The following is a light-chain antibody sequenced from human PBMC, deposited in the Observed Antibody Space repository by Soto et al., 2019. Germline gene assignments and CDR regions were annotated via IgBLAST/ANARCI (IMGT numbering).Light chain of an antibody. Sequence: EIVLTQSPGTLSLSPGEGATLSCRASQSVSSSYIAWYQQRPGQTPSLLIYGASTRATGIPDRFSGSGSGTHFTLTISSLEPEDFAVYYCQQRSNWPQITFGQGTRLEIK. CDR3: QQRSNWPQIT. CDR1: QSVSSSY. V-gene: IGKV3D-20*02. J-gene: IGKJ5*01. CDR2: GAS.